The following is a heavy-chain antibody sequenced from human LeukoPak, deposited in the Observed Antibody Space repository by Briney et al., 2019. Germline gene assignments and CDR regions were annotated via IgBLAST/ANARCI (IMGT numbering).Heavy chain of an antibody. V-gene: IGHV1-8*01. J-gene: IGHJ6*03. D-gene: IGHD3-10*01. CDR3: ARGREEELLRFGELFPYYYYYYYMDV. Sequence: ASVKVSCKASGYTFTSYDINWVRQATGQGLEWMGWMNPNSGNTGYAQKFQGRVIMTRNTSISTAYMELSSLRSEVTAVYYCARGREEELLRFGELFPYYYYYYYMDVWGKGTTVTVSS. CDR1: GYTFTSYD. CDR2: MNPNSGNT.